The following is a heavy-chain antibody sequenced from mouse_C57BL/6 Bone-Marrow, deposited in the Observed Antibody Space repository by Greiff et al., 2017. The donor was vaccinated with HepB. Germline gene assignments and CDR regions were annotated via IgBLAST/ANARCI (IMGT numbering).Heavy chain of an antibody. J-gene: IGHJ2*01. CDR3: ARQTYTTVVPHFDY. CDR2: IYPRSGNT. Sequence: VQLQQSGAELARPGASVKLSCKASGYTFTSYGISWVKQRTGQGLEWIGEIYPRSGNTYYNEKFKGKATLTADKSSSTAYMELRSLTSEDSAVYFCARQTYTTVVPHFDYWGQGTTLTVSS. CDR1: GYTFTSYG. D-gene: IGHD1-1*01. V-gene: IGHV1-81*01.